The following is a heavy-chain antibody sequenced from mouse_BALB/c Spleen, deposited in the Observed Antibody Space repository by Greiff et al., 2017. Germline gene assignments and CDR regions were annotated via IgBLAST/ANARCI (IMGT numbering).Heavy chain of an antibody. CDR3: DARSGNYEGFAY. CDR1: GFNIKDYY. CDR2: IDPENGDT. V-gene: IGHV14-4*02. J-gene: IGHJ3*01. Sequence: VQLKQSGAELVRPGASVKLSCTASGFNIKDYYMHWVKQRPEQGLEWIGWIDPENGDTEYAPKFQGKATMAADTSSNTAYLQLSSLTSEDTAVYYCDARSGNYEGFAYWGQGTLVTVSA. D-gene: IGHD2-1*01.